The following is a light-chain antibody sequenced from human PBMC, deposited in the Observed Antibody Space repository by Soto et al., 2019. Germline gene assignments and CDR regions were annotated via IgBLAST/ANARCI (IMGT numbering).Light chain of an antibody. CDR3: SSYTSSSTYV. V-gene: IGLV2-14*01. CDR1: NSDVGGNDY. J-gene: IGLJ1*01. CDR2: DVS. Sequence: QSALTQPASVSGSPGQSIAISCTGTNSDVGGNDYVSWYQQHPGKALKLMIYDVSNRPSVVSNRFSGSKSDNTASLTISGLQAEDEADYYCSSYTSSSTYVFGTGTKVTVL.